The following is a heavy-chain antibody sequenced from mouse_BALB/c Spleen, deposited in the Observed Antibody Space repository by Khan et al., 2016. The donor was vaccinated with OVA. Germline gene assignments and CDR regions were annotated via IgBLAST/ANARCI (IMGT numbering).Heavy chain of an antibody. Sequence: EVELVESGGDLVKPGGSLKLSCAASEFTFSSYGMSWVRQTPDKRLEWVATISSGGSYTFSPDSVKGRFTISRDNAKNTLYLQMSSLKSEDTAMYYCARQEGYYGSSYYFDYWGQGTTLTVSS. J-gene: IGHJ2*01. CDR2: ISSGGSYT. CDR3: ARQEGYYGSSYYFDY. CDR1: EFTFSSYG. D-gene: IGHD1-1*01. V-gene: IGHV5-6*01.